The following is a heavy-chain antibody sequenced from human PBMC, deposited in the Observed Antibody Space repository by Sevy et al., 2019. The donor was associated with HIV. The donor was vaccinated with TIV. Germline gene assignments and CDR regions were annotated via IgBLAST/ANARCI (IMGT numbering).Heavy chain of an antibody. V-gene: IGHV4-59*01. D-gene: IGHD6-13*01. J-gene: IGHJ4*02. CDR1: GGSISSYY. CDR2: IYYSGST. CDR3: ARERQLVLDY. Sequence: SETLSLTCTVSGGSISSYYWSWIRQPPGKGLEWIGYIYYSGSTNYNPSLKSRVTISVDTSKNQFSLKLSSVTAADTAVYYCARERQLVLDYWGQGSLVTVSS.